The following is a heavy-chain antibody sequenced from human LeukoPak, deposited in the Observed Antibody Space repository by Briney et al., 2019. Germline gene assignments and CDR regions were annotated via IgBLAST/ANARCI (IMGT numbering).Heavy chain of an antibody. V-gene: IGHV4-59*08. J-gene: IGHJ4*02. CDR3: ARHRTAKDFDY. CDR1: GFTFSSYA. CDR2: IYYSGST. D-gene: IGHD5-18*01. Sequence: NPGGSLRLSCAASGFTFSSYAMSWIRQPPGKGLEWIGYIYYSGSTNYNPSLKSRVTISVDTSKNQFSLKLSSVTAADTAVYYCARHRTAKDFDYWGQGTLVTVSS.